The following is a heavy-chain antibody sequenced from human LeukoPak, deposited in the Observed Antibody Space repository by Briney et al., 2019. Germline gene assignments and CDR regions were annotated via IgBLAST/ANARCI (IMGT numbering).Heavy chain of an antibody. CDR2: IRSKAYGGTT. V-gene: IGHV3-49*03. Sequence: GGSLRLSCTASGFTFGDYTMSWFRQAPGKGLEWVGFIRSKAYGGTTEDAASVKGRFAISRDDSKSIAYLQMNSLKTEDTAVYYCIRGGANSPFDYWGQGTLVTVSS. D-gene: IGHD1-1*01. CDR3: IRGGANSPFDY. CDR1: GFTFGDYT. J-gene: IGHJ4*02.